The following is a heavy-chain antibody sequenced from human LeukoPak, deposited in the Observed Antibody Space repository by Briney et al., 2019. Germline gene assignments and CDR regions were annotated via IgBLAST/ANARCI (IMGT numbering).Heavy chain of an antibody. V-gene: IGHV4-59*01. D-gene: IGHD6-19*01. CDR2: IYYSGST. J-gene: IGHJ4*02. CDR3: ARSGVGWYTFDY. CDR1: GGSISSYY. Sequence: SETLSLTCTVSGGSISSYYWSWIRQPPGKGLEWIGYIYYSGSTNYNPSLKSRVTISVDASKNQFSLKLSSVTAADTAVYYCARSGVGWYTFDYWGQGTLVTVSS.